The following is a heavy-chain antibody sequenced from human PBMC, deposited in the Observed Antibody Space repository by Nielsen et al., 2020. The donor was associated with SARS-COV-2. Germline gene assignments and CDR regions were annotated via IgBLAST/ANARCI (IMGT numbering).Heavy chain of an antibody. V-gene: IGHV3-73*01. Sequence: GESLKISCAASGFTFSGSSMHWVRQASGKGLEWIGRIRSKANIYATAYAASVKGRFTISRDDSKNTAYLQMNSLKTEDTAVYFCARRGHGDYFPLDYWGQGTLVTVSS. CDR1: GFTFSGSS. CDR2: IRSKANIYAT. D-gene: IGHD4-17*01. J-gene: IGHJ4*02. CDR3: ARRGHGDYFPLDY.